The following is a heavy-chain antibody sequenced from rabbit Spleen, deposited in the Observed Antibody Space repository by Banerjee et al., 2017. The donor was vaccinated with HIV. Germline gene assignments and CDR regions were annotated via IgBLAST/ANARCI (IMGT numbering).Heavy chain of an antibody. CDR3: ARYFGNGYGMDL. CDR2: IYTGSSGST. D-gene: IGHD5-1*01. CDR1: GFSFSSGYW. V-gene: IGHV1S45*01. J-gene: IGHJ6*01. Sequence: QEQLVESGGGLVKPGASLTLTCKASGFSFSSGYWMCWVRQAPGKGLEWIACIYTGSSGSTGYASWAKGRFTISKTSTTVDLKMTSLTAADTATYFCARYFGNGYGMDLWGQGTLVTVS.